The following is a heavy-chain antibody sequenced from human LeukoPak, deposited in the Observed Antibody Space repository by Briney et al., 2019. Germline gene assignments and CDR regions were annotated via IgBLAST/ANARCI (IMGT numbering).Heavy chain of an antibody. V-gene: IGHV3-7*04. J-gene: IGHJ4*02. CDR1: GFTFRNFW. CDR2: IHPEGNEK. D-gene: IGHD1-1*01. Sequence: GGSLRLSCAASGFTFRNFWMSWVRQAPGRGLGWVANIHPEGNEKYHVESVKGRFTISRDNAKNSLFLQMNGLRVEDTAVYYCARGDDFSGDHWGQGTLVTVSS. CDR3: ARGDDFSGDH.